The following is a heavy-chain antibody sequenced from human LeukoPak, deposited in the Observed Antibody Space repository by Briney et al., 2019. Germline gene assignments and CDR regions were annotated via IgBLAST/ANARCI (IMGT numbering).Heavy chain of an antibody. CDR2: MYYSGST. CDR1: GASVSSFY. J-gene: IGHJ4*02. CDR3: ARHFTSLDYYDSSGYYFDY. V-gene: IGHV4-59*04. Sequence: SETLSLTCTVSGASVSSFYWNWIRQPPGKGLEWIGSMYYSGSTYYNPSLKSRVTISVDTSKNQFSLKLSSVTAADTAVYYCARHFTSLDYYDSSGYYFDYWGQGTLVTVSS. D-gene: IGHD3-22*01.